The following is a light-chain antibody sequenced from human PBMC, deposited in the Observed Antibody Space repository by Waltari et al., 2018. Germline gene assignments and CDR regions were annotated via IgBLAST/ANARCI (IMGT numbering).Light chain of an antibody. J-gene: IGLJ3*02. V-gene: IGLV2-14*03. CDR1: PTDMKTYNL. CDR2: DVS. Sequence: QSVVTQPDFVSGSPGQSITISCTVPPTDMKTYNLVSWYQKYPGKAPRLIIYDVSARPSWISLRFSGSKSGNTASLTISGLQAEDEADYYCSSFASTTTVFGGGTKVTVL. CDR3: SSFASTTTV.